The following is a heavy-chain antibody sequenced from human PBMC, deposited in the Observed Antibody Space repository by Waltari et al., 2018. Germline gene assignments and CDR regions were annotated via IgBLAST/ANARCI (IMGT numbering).Heavy chain of an antibody. CDR2: IYYSGST. CDR3: ARGYYDSSGYSFLYYFDY. J-gene: IGHJ4*02. V-gene: IGHV4-61*01. Sequence: QVQLQESGPGLVKPSETLSLTCTVSGGSVSSGSYYWSWIRQPPGRGLEWIGYIYYSGSTNYNPSLESRVTISVDTSKNQFSLKLSSVTAADTAVYYCARGYYDSSGYSFLYYFDYWGQGTLVTVSS. D-gene: IGHD3-22*01. CDR1: GGSVSSGSYY.